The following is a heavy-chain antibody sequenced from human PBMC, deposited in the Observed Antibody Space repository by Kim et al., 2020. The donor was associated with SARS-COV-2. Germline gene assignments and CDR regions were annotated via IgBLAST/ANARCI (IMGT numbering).Heavy chain of an antibody. J-gene: IGHJ4*02. D-gene: IGHD7-27*01. V-gene: IGHV3-23*01. CDR3: AKSPLTWASSFDS. Sequence: DSVKGRFTISRENSKNTLYLQTNSVRAEDTAVYYCAKSPLTWASSFDSWGQGTLVTVSS.